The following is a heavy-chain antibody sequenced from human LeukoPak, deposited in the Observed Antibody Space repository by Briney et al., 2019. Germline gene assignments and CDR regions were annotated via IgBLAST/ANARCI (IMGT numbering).Heavy chain of an antibody. CDR1: GFTFSSYG. V-gene: IGHV3-23*01. J-gene: IGHJ4*02. Sequence: GGSLRLSCAASGFTFSSYGMSWVRQAPGKGLEWVSAISGSGGSTYYADSVRGRFTISRDNSKNTLYLEVISLTAEDTAVYYCAKDDAWLRFGEWSQGTLVTVSS. CDR2: ISGSGGST. D-gene: IGHD3-10*01. CDR3: AKDDAWLRFGE.